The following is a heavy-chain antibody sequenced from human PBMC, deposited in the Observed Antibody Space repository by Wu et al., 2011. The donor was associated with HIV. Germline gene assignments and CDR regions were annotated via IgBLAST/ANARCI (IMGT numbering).Heavy chain of an antibody. CDR3: ARGGPGGGEYYFDY. D-gene: IGHD3-16*01. CDR1: GGSFSNYA. CDR2: VIPIFGENA. V-gene: IGHV1-69*04. J-gene: IGHJ4*02. Sequence: QVQLVQSGAEVEKPGSSVKVSCKASGGSFSNYAISWVRQAPGQGLEWMGRVIPIFGENANYAQKFQGRVTMTRDTSTSTVYMDLTSLRSEDTAVYYCARGGPGGGEYYFDYWGQGTLVTVSS.